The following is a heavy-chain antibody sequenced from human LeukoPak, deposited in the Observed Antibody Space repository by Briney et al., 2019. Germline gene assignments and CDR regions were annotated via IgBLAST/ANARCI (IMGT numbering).Heavy chain of an antibody. CDR2: ISGSGGST. Sequence: GGSLRLSCAPAGFSFSSYAMSWVRQAPGKGLEWVSVISGSGGSTYYTDSVKGRFTISRDNSKNTLYLHMNSLRAEDTALYYCAKWTTVTRIYYFDYWGQGTLVTVSS. CDR1: GFSFSSYA. CDR3: AKWTTVTRIYYFDY. D-gene: IGHD4-17*01. V-gene: IGHV3-23*01. J-gene: IGHJ4*02.